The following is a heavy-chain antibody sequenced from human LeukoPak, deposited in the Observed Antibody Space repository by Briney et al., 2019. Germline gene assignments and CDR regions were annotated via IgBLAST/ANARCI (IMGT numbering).Heavy chain of an antibody. V-gene: IGHV1-18*01. J-gene: IGHJ3*02. D-gene: IGHD3-22*01. CDR3: ARAESSGYYLDAFDI. Sequence: ASVKVPCKASGYTFTSYGISWVRQAPGQGLEWMGWISAYNGNTNYAQKLQGRVTMTTDTSTSTAYMELRSLRSDDTAVYYCARAESSGYYLDAFDIWGQGTMVTVSS. CDR2: ISAYNGNT. CDR1: GYTFTSYG.